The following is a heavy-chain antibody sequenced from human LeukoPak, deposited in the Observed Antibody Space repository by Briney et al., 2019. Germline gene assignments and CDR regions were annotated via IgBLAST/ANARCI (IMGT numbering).Heavy chain of an antibody. CDR2: IGSDGGNA. CDR1: RFTFSTHW. Sequence: GGSLRLSCEASRFTFSTHWMHWVRRAPGEGLVWVSRIGSDGGNAYYADSVKGRFTISRDNATNSLYLQMNSLRAEDTAVYYCARDWSGDYWGQRTLVTVSS. J-gene: IGHJ4*02. CDR3: ARDWSGDY. V-gene: IGHV3-74*01.